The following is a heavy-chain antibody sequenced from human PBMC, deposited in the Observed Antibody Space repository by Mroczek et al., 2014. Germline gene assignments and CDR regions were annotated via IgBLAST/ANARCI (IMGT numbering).Heavy chain of an antibody. J-gene: IGHJ4*01. V-gene: IGHV3-30-3*01. CDR1: GFNIYSSY. Sequence: SCAASGFNIYSSYMHWVRQAPGKGLEWVASILLILALLIMPIASRAVSPISADTSKNTAYLQMNSLRAEDTAVYYCARYVWYSSYPHSYSGLDYWGQGTLVTVSS. CDR2: ILLILALL. CDR3: ARYVWYSSYPHSYSGLDY. D-gene: IGHD3-16*01.